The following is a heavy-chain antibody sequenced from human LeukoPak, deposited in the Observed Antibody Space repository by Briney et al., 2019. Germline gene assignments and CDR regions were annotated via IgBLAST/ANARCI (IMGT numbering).Heavy chain of an antibody. J-gene: IGHJ6*02. CDR2: ISGSGGST. CDR1: GGTFSSYA. CDR3: AKEQLHLDV. D-gene: IGHD3-10*01. V-gene: IGHV3-23*01. Sequence: EASVKVSCKASGGTFSSYAMSWVRQAPGKGLEWVSAISGSGGSTYYADSVKGRFTISRDNSKNTLYLQMNSLRAEDTAVYYCAKEQLHLDVWGQGTTVTVSS.